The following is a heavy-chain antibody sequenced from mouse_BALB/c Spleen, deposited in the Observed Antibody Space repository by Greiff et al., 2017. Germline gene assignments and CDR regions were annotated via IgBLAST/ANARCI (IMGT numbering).Heavy chain of an antibody. CDR2: INPSSGYT. V-gene: IGHV1-4*02. J-gene: IGHJ2*01. Sequence: QVQLKQSAAELARPGASVKMSCKASGYTFTSYTMHWVKQRPGQGLEWIGYINPSSGYTEYNQKFKDKTTLTADKSSSTAYMQLSSLTSEDSAVYYCARPIYYDYDVGFDYWGQGTTLTVSS. D-gene: IGHD2-4*01. CDR3: ARPIYYDYDVGFDY. CDR1: GYTFTSYT.